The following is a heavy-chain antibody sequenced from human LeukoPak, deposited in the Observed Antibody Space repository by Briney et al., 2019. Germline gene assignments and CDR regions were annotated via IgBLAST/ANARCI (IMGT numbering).Heavy chain of an antibody. V-gene: IGHV1-18*04. CDR3: ARDGTSTDDY. CDR1: GYTFSNFG. Sequence: ASVKVSCKTSGYTFSNFGINWVRQAPGQGLEWMGWISGNNDNPNYGQKFQGRFAVTTDSSTTTAYMELRNLTFDDTAVYYCARDGTSTDDYWGQGTLVSVSS. J-gene: IGHJ4*02. D-gene: IGHD2-2*01. CDR2: ISGNNDNP.